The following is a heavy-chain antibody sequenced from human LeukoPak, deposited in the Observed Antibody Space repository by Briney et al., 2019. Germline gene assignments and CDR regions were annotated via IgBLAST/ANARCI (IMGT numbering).Heavy chain of an antibody. Sequence: GGSLRLSCAASRFIFSSYAMTWVRQAPGKGLEWVSSVSGIGGSTDYADSVKGRFTISRDNSKNTLDLQMNSLRAEDTAVYYCAKGDDSGGHYHGFFDYWGQGTLVTVSS. J-gene: IGHJ4*02. D-gene: IGHD3-22*01. CDR2: VSGIGGST. CDR3: AKGDDSGGHYHGFFDY. V-gene: IGHV3-23*01. CDR1: RFIFSSYA.